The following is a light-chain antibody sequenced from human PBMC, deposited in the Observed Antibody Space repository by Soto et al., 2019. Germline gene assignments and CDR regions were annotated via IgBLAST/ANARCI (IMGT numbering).Light chain of an antibody. Sequence: EIALTQSPCTLSLSPGERATLSCRASQSVSSSYLAWYQQKPGQAPRLLIYGASSRATGIPDRFSGSGSGTDFTLTISSLQSEDFAVYYCQQYDYWPRTFGQGTKVDIK. V-gene: IGKV3-20*01. J-gene: IGKJ1*01. CDR1: QSVSSSY. CDR2: GAS. CDR3: QQYDYWPRT.